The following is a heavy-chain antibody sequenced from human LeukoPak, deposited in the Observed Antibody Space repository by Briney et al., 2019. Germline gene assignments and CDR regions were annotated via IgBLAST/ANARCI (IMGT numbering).Heavy chain of an antibody. D-gene: IGHD3-10*01. J-gene: IGHJ3*02. Sequence: ASVKVSCKASGGTFSSYAISWVRQAPGQGLEWMGGITPIFGTANYAQKFQGRVTITADESTSTAYMELSSLRSEDTAVYYCARGGGRVYYYDAFDIWGQGTMVTVSS. V-gene: IGHV1-69*01. CDR1: GGTFSSYA. CDR3: ARGGGRVYYYDAFDI. CDR2: ITPIFGTA.